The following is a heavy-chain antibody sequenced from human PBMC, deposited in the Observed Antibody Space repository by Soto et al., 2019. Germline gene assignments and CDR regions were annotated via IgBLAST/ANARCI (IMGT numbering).Heavy chain of an antibody. D-gene: IGHD6-6*01. V-gene: IGHV1-3*01. Sequence: ASVQVSCKASGYTFTSYAMHWVRQAPGQRLEWMGWINAGNGNTKYSQKFQGRVTITRDTSASTAYMELSSLRSEDTAVYYCAQGGVYSSSFNWFDPWGQGTLVTVSS. J-gene: IGHJ5*02. CDR2: INAGNGNT. CDR3: AQGGVYSSSFNWFDP. CDR1: GYTFTSYA.